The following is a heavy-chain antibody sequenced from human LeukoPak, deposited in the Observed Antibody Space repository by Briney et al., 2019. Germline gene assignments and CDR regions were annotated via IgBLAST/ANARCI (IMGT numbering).Heavy chain of an antibody. CDR2: KSWNRGTI. J-gene: IGHJ3*02. CDR1: GFTLEDCA. Sequence: SLRLSCAASGFTLEDCAMHWVRDARGKGVEGVSGKSWNRGTIGYADSVKGQFTISRDNPKNSLYLQMNSLRAADTALYYCANDQHSSGDDAFNIWGQGTMVTVSS. CDR3: ANDQHSSGDDAFNI. D-gene: IGHD3-22*01. V-gene: IGHV3-9*01.